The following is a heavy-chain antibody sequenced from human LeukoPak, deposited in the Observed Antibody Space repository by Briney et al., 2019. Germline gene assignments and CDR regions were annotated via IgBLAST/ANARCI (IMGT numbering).Heavy chain of an antibody. D-gene: IGHD3-3*01. CDR1: GFTFSSYA. V-gene: IGHV3-30*01. CDR2: ISYDGSNK. Sequence: GGSLRLSCAASGFTFSSYAMHWVRQAPGKGLEWVAVISYDGSNKYYADSVKGRFTISRDNSKNTLYLQMNSLRAEDTAVYYCASTATPWSGYDNWFDPWGQGTLVTVSS. J-gene: IGHJ5*02. CDR3: ASTATPWSGYDNWFDP.